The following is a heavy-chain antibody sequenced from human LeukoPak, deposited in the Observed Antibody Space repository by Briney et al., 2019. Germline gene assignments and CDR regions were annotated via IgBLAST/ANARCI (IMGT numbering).Heavy chain of an antibody. V-gene: IGHV3-64*01. CDR3: ARVSTNDRRNAFDI. CDR1: GFTFSTYV. D-gene: IGHD2-8*01. Sequence: PGGSLRLSCAASGFTFSTYVMQWGRQAPGKGLEYFSAITGDGGYTYYANSVKGRFTISRDNSKKTLYLQMGSLRADDMAVYYCARVSTNDRRNAFDIWGQGTMVTVSS. J-gene: IGHJ3*02. CDR2: ITGDGGYT.